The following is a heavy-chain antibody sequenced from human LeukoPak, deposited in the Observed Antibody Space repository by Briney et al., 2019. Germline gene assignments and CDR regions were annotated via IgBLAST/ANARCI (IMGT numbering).Heavy chain of an antibody. D-gene: IGHD3-10*01. CDR3: ARGYGSGSYSQFDY. CDR2: IIPILGIA. CDR1: GGTFSSYT. V-gene: IGHV1-69*02. Sequence: SVKVSCKASGGTFSSYTISWLRQAPGQGLEWMGRIIPILGIANYAQKFQGRVTITADKSTSTAYMELSSLRSEDTAVYYCARGYGSGSYSQFDYWGQGTLVTVSS. J-gene: IGHJ4*02.